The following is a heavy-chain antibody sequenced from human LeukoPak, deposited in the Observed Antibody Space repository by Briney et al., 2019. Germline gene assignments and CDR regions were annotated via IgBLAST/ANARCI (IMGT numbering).Heavy chain of an antibody. CDR3: ARVRYSSRGWYYYYMDV. Sequence: PGGSLRLSCAASGLTFSNYGMSWVRQAPGKGLEWVSGISKSGGSTYYADSVKGRFTISRDNAKNSLYLQMNSLRAEDTAVYYCARVRYSSRGWYYYYMDVWGKGTTVTVSS. CDR1: GLTFSNYG. CDR2: ISKSGGST. V-gene: IGHV3-48*04. D-gene: IGHD6-13*01. J-gene: IGHJ6*03.